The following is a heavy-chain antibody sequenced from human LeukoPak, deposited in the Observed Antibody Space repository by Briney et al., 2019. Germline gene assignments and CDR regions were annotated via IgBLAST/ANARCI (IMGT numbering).Heavy chain of an antibody. CDR3: ASLVYYDSSGYQSAEYFQH. D-gene: IGHD3-22*01. Sequence: NPSETLSLTCTVSGGSISSYYWSWIRQPPGKGLEWTGYIYYSGSTNYNPSLKSRVTISVDTSKNQFSLKLSSVTAADTAVYYCASLVYYDSSGYQSAEYFQHWGQGTLVTVSS. J-gene: IGHJ1*01. CDR1: GGSISSYY. CDR2: IYYSGST. V-gene: IGHV4-59*01.